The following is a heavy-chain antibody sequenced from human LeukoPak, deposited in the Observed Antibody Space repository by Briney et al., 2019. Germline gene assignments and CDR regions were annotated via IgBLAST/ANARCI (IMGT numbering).Heavy chain of an antibody. CDR2: INPNSGGT. CDR1: GYTFTSYY. D-gene: IGHD5-18*01. J-gene: IGHJ6*02. CDR3: ARAYSYDTYYYYGMNV. V-gene: IGHV1-2*02. Sequence: GASVKVSCKASGYTFTSYYMHWVRQAPGQGLEWMGWINPNSGGTNYAQKFQGRVTMTRDTSISTAYMELSRLRSDDTAVYYCARAYSYDTYYYYGMNVWGQGTTVTVSS.